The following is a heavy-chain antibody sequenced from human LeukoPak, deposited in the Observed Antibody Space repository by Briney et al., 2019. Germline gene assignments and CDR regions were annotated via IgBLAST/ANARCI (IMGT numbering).Heavy chain of an antibody. J-gene: IGHJ2*01. CDR2: ISYDGSNK. D-gene: IGHD3-22*01. Sequence: PGRSLRLSCAASGFTFSSYAMHWVRQAPGKGLEWVAVISYDGSNKYYADSVKGRFTISRDNSRNTLYLQMHSLRAEDTAVYYCARDADTSGSYWYFDLWGRGTQVTVSS. CDR3: ARDADTSGSYWYFDL. CDR1: GFTFSSYA. V-gene: IGHV3-30*07.